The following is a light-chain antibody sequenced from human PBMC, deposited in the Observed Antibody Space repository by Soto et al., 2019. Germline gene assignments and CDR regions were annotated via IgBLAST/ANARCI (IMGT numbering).Light chain of an antibody. CDR1: QSVSSNY. CDR2: GAS. Sequence: EIVMTQSPATLSVSXXXXXXXXXXXSQSVSSNYLAWYQQKPGQAPRLLIYGASSRATGIPARFSGSGSETDFTLTISSLEPEDFAVYYCQHRMNWPLTFGQGTRLEIK. CDR3: QHRMNWPLT. J-gene: IGKJ5*01. V-gene: IGKV3D-20*02.